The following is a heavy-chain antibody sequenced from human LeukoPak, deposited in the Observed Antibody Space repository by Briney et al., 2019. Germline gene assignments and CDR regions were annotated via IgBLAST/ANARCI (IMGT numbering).Heavy chain of an antibody. CDR3: ARQRIMITFGGVIDIEYYDY. CDR2: ISYDGSNK. J-gene: IGHJ4*02. CDR1: GFTFSSYG. V-gene: IGHV3-30*03. D-gene: IGHD3-16*02. Sequence: PGGSLRLSCAASGFTFSSYGMHWVRQAPGKGLEWVAVISYDGSNKYYADSVKGRFTISRDNSKNTLYLQMNSLRAEDTAVYYCARQRIMITFGGVIDIEYYDYWGQGTLVTVSS.